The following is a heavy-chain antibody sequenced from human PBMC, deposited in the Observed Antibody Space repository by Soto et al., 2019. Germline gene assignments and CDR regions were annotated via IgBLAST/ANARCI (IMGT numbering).Heavy chain of an antibody. CDR3: ARDLSGGNYYYHGLDV. J-gene: IGHJ6*02. CDR2: ITSNSIYK. CDR1: GFTFSDYD. D-gene: IGHD1-26*01. V-gene: IGHV3-21*01. Sequence: EVQLVESGGGLVKPGGSLRLSCAASGFTFSDYDMTWVRQAPGKGLEWVSSITSNSIYKYSADSLKGRFTISRDNAKNTLFLQINSLRAEETAVYYCARDLSGGNYYYHGLDVWGQGTTVTVSS.